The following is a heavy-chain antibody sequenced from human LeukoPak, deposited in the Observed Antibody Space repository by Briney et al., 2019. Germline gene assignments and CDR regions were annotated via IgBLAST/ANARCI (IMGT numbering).Heavy chain of an antibody. D-gene: IGHD6-19*01. Sequence: PSETLSLTCAVYGGSFSGYYWSWIRQPPGKGLEWIGEINHSGSTNYNPSLKSRVTISVDTSKNQFSLKLSSVTAADTAVYYCARRAPPNRYSSGWYRNDYYYYYYMDVWGKGTTVTISS. V-gene: IGHV4-34*01. CDR3: ARRAPPNRYSSGWYRNDYYYYYYMDV. CDR1: GGSFSGYY. CDR2: INHSGST. J-gene: IGHJ6*03.